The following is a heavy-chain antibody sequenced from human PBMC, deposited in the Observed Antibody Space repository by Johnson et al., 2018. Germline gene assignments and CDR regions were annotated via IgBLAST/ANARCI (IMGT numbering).Heavy chain of an antibody. CDR3: ERGYCSSTSFYYYFDY. Sequence: EVQLVESGGGLVKPGGSLRLSCAGSGFTFSSYRMNWVRQAPGKGLEWVSSISGSSSYIYYADSVKGRFTISRDNAKNSLSLQMNSLRAEDKAGYYCERGYCSSTSFYYYFDYWGQGTLVTVSS. V-gene: IGHV3-21*03. J-gene: IGHJ4*02. CDR1: GFTFSSYR. CDR2: ISGSSSYI. D-gene: IGHD2-2*01.